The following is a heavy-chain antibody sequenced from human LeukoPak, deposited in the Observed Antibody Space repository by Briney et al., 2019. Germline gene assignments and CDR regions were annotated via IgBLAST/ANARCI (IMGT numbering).Heavy chain of an antibody. CDR1: GFSFSTNS. J-gene: IGHJ3*01. CDR3: ARSSYSSSSSV. D-gene: IGHD6-6*01. Sequence: GGSLRLSCAASGFSFSTNSMNWVRQAPGKGLEWVSYINSGSSNIYYADSVKGRFTISRDNAKNSLYLQINSLRAEDTAVYYCARSSYSSSSSVWGQGTMVTVSS. V-gene: IGHV3-48*04. CDR2: INSGSSNI.